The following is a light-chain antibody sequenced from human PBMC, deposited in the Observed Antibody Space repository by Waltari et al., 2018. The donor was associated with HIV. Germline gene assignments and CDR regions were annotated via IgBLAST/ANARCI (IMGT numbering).Light chain of an antibody. Sequence: STVLTQPPSVSLAPGRTGRITGGGNTDGRKNVNWSQQKPGRAPVLVVYDDSDRPAGIPERFSGSNSGDTATLTISRVEGGDEADYYCQVWDVSNDHHVFGTGTTITVL. CDR3: QVWDVSNDHHV. CDR2: DDS. V-gene: IGLV3-21*02. J-gene: IGLJ1*01. CDR1: TDGRKN.